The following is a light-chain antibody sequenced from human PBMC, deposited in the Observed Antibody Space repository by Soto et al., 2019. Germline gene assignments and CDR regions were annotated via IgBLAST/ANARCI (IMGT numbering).Light chain of an antibody. CDR3: CSYAHMYPYV. V-gene: IGLV2-11*01. CDR2: DIS. CDR1: SSDVGGYNY. Sequence: QSALTQPRSVSASPGQSVTISCTGTSSDVGGYNYVSWYQQHPGKAPKLMIYDISKRPSGVPDRFSGSKSGNTASLTISGLQAEDEADYYGCSYAHMYPYVFGTGTKLTVL. J-gene: IGLJ1*01.